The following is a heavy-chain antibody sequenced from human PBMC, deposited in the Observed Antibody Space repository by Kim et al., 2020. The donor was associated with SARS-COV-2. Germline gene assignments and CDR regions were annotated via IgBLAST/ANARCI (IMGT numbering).Heavy chain of an antibody. Sequence: ASVKVSCKASGYTLTSYAMHWVRQAPGQSLEWMGWINAGNGNTKYSQKFQGRVTITRDTSASTAYMELSSLRSEDTAVYYCAREGIAVAGHAFDIWGQGTMVTESS. CDR2: INAGNGNT. V-gene: IGHV1-3*01. J-gene: IGHJ3*02. CDR3: AREGIAVAGHAFDI. D-gene: IGHD6-19*01. CDR1: GYTLTSYA.